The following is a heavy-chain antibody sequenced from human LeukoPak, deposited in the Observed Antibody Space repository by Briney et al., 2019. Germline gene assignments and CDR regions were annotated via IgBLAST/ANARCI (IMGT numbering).Heavy chain of an antibody. CDR3: AKYLLYASSSSAFDY. Sequence: PGETLRLSCVASGFSFRRYGMGWVRQSPEKGLEWVSAISGSGALSSGGGTTYYADSVKGRFTISRDNSQNTLYLQMNSLRAEDTAVYYCAKYLLYASSSSAFDYWGQGTLVTVSS. D-gene: IGHD6-6*01. V-gene: IGHV3-23*01. CDR2: ISGSGALSSGGGTT. J-gene: IGHJ4*02. CDR1: GFSFRRYG.